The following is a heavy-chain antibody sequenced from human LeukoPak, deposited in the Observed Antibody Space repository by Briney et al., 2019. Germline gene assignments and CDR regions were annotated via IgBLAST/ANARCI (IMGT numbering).Heavy chain of an antibody. J-gene: IGHJ4*02. D-gene: IGHD2-15*01. V-gene: IGHV3-9*01. CDR2: ISWNGNSI. CDR1: GFSFDDYA. Sequence: PGGSLRLSCAASGFSFDDYAMHWVRQAPGKGLEWVSAISWNGNSIVYADSVKGRFTISRDNARNTLYLQMNSLRAEDTAVYYCARGGPIYCSGDSCYPGDYWGQGTLVTVSS. CDR3: ARGGPIYCSGDSCYPGDY.